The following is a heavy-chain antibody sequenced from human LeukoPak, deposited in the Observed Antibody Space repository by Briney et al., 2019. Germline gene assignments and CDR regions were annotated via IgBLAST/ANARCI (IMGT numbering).Heavy chain of an antibody. D-gene: IGHD6-13*01. CDR3: ARSIAAAGTFDY. V-gene: IGHV4-34*01. CDR2: INHSGST. Sequence: SETLSLTCGVYGESFSGYYWSWIPQPPVKGPEWIGEINHSGSTNYNPSLKSRVTISVDTSKNQFSLKLSSVTAADTAVYYCARSIAAAGTFDYWGQGTLVTVSS. J-gene: IGHJ4*02. CDR1: GESFSGYY.